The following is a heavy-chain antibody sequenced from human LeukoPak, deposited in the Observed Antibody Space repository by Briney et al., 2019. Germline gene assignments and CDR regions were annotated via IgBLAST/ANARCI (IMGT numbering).Heavy chain of an antibody. Sequence: GGSLRLSCAASGFTVSSNYMAWVRQPPGKGLEWGSVIFGGGGTYYAGSVRGRFTISRDNSQNTLFLQMNSLRAEDTAVYYCASWPGAWYGEDYWGQGTRVTVSS. J-gene: IGHJ4*02. D-gene: IGHD6-19*01. CDR2: IFGGGGT. CDR1: GFTVSSNY. CDR3: ASWPGAWYGEDY. V-gene: IGHV3-53*01.